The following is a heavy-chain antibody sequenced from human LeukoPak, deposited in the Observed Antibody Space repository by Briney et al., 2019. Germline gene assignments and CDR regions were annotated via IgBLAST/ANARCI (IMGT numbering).Heavy chain of an antibody. D-gene: IGHD3-3*01. J-gene: IGHJ4*02. CDR2: ISSSAGTK. Sequence: GGSLRLSCAASGFTFSDYHVSWIRQAPGKGLEWVSYISSSAGTKYYADSVKGRFTISRDNAKNLLYLRMNSLRADDTAVYYCAGTKHDFWSGYYIDTDYWGQGTLVTVSS. CDR3: AGTKHDFWSGYYIDTDY. CDR1: GFTFSDYH. V-gene: IGHV3-11*01.